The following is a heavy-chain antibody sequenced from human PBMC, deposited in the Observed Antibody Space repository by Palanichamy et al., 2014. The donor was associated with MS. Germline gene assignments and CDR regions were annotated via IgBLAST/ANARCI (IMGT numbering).Heavy chain of an antibody. D-gene: IGHD3-3*01. J-gene: IGHJ6*02. CDR3: STDLIFGVVLGV. Sequence: EVQLVESGGGLVKPGGSLRLSCAASGFTFXNAWMNWVRQAPGKGLEWVGRIKSKTDGGTTDYAAPVKGRFTISRDDSKNTLDLQMNSLKTEDTAVYYCSTDLIFGVVLGVWGQGTTVTVSS. V-gene: IGHV3-15*07. CDR2: IKSKTDGGTT. CDR1: GFTFXNAW.